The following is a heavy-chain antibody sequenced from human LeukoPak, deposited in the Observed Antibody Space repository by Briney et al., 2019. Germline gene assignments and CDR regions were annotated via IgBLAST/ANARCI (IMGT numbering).Heavy chain of an antibody. CDR2: ISGSGRTT. Sequence: GGSLRLSCAAPGFTFSNYNMNWVRQAPGKGLEWISYISGSGRTTNYADSVKGRFTISRDNAKNSLYLQMNSLKDGDTAVYYCATSGTYRFDYWGQGTLVTVSS. D-gene: IGHD1-26*01. CDR3: ATSGTYRFDY. V-gene: IGHV3-48*02. CDR1: GFTFSNYN. J-gene: IGHJ4*02.